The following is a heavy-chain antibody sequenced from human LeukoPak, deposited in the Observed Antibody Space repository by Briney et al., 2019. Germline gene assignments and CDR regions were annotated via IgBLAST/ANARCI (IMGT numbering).Heavy chain of an antibody. CDR3: ARARWISTADAVC. Sequence: PGGSLRLSCAASGFSFTNYAMSWVRQAPARGPEWLSSMKGGGETFYADSVKGRFTLSRDISRNTVYLQLNNLRVEDTATYYCARARWISTADAVCWGPGTQVTVSS. CDR2: MKGGGET. V-gene: IGHV3-23*01. D-gene: IGHD5-12*01. J-gene: IGHJ4*02. CDR1: GFSFTNYA.